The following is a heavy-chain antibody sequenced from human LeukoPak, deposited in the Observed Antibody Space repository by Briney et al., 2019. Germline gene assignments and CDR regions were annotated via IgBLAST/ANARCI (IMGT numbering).Heavy chain of an antibody. J-gene: IGHJ5*02. V-gene: IGHV1-69*06. D-gene: IGHD4-17*01. Sequence: SVKVSCKASGGTFSSYAISWVRQAPGQGLEWMGGIIPIIGTANNAQKFQGRVTITADKSTSTAYMELSSLRSEDTAVYYCARDYLEYGDYGHGTWGQGTLVTISS. CDR3: ARDYLEYGDYGHGT. CDR1: GGTFSSYA. CDR2: IIPIIGTA.